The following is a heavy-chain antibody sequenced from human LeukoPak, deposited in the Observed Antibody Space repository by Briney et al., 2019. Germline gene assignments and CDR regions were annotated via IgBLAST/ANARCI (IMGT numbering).Heavy chain of an antibody. V-gene: IGHV3-21*01. D-gene: IGHD3-3*01. J-gene: IGHJ6*02. Sequence: GGSLRLSCAASGFTFSSYSMNWVRQAPGKGLEWVSSISSSSSYIYYADSVKGRFTISRDNAKNSLYLQMNSLRAEDTAVYYCARDQCDQNDFWSGYHGPYYYYGMDVWGQGTTVTVSS. CDR3: ARDQCDQNDFWSGYHGPYYYYGMDV. CDR1: GFTFSSYS. CDR2: ISSSSSYI.